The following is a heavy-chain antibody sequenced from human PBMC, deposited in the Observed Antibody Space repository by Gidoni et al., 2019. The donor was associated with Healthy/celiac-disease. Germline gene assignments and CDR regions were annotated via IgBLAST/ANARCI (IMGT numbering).Heavy chain of an antibody. V-gene: IGHV5-51*01. CDR1: GSSFTSYW. J-gene: IGHJ6*02. Sequence: EVQLVQSGAEVKKPGESLKISCKGSGSSFTSYWIGWVRQMPGKGLEWMGTIYPGDSDTRYSPSFQGQVTISADKSISTDYLQWSSLKASDTAMYYCARGGKFEWLQYYYYYGMDVWGQGTTVTVSS. CDR2: IYPGDSDT. D-gene: IGHD5-12*01. CDR3: ARGGKFEWLQYYYYYGMDV.